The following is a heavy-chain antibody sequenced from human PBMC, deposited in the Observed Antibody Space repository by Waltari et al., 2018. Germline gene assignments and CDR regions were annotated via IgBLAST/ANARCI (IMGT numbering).Heavy chain of an antibody. Sequence: QVQLVQSGAEVKKPGASVKVSCKASGYTFTSYDINWVRQATGQGLEWMGWMNPNSGNKGLEKSFQGGVTMTRNTSIRTAYMELGSRGSEDTAVNYCARRARGVGESWGQGTLVTVSS. CDR3: ARRARGVGES. V-gene: IGHV1-8*01. CDR1: GYTFTSYD. CDR2: MNPNSGNK. J-gene: IGHJ4*02. D-gene: IGHD1-26*01.